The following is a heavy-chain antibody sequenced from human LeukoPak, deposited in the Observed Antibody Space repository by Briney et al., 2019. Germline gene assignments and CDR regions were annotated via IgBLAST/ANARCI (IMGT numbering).Heavy chain of an antibody. Sequence: SETLTLTCTVSGGSISSYYWSWIRQPPGKGLEWIGYIYYSGSTNYNPSLKSRVTISVDTSKNQFSLKLSSVTAADTAVYYCARHKELPTPGSYYFDYWGQGNLFTVSS. J-gene: IGHJ4*02. CDR2: IYYSGST. D-gene: IGHD1-26*01. CDR3: ARHKELPTPGSYYFDY. V-gene: IGHV4-59*08. CDR1: GGSISSYY.